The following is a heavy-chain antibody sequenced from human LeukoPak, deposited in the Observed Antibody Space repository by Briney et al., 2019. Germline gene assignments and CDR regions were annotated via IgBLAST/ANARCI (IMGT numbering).Heavy chain of an antibody. V-gene: IGHV3-11*01. CDR2: ISSSGSTI. J-gene: IGHJ5*02. Sequence: GGSLRLSCAASGFTFSDYYMSWIRQAPGKGLEWVSYISSSGSTIYYADSVKGRFTISRDNAKNSLYLQMNSLRAEDTAVYYCARAPVSSGAVIGWFDPWGQGTLVTVSS. CDR1: GFTFSDYY. CDR3: ARAPVSSGAVIGWFDP. D-gene: IGHD4-17*01.